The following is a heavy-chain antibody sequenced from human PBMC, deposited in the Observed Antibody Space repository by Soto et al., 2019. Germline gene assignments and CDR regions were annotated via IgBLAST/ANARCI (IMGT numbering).Heavy chain of an antibody. CDR3: ARAEEYYYYMDV. CDR2: IYYSGST. CDR1: GGSISSYY. V-gene: IGHV4-59*01. Sequence: PAEPLSLTCTVSGGSISSYYWSWIRQPPGKGLEWIGYIYYSGSTNYNPSLKRRVTISVDTSKNQFSLKLSSVTAADTAVYYCARAEEYYYYMDVWGKGTTVTVSS. J-gene: IGHJ6*03.